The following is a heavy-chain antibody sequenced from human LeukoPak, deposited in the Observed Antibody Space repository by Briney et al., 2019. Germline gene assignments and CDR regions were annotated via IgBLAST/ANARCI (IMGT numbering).Heavy chain of an antibody. J-gene: IGHJ3*02. CDR2: IYYSGST. D-gene: IGHD6-6*01. Sequence: SETLSLTCTVSGGSISSYYWSWIRQPPGEGLEWIGYIYYSGSTNYNPSLKSRVTISVDTSKNQFSLKLSSVTAADTAVYYCVRPRIAAHPGGAFDIWGQGTMVTVSS. CDR1: GGSISSYY. CDR3: VRPRIAAHPGGAFDI. V-gene: IGHV4-59*08.